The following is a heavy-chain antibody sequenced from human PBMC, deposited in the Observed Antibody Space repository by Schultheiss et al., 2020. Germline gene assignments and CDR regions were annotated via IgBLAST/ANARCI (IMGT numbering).Heavy chain of an antibody. Sequence: GGSLRLSCAASGFTFSNAWMSWVRQAPGKGLEWVGRIKSKTDGGTTDYAAPVKGRFTISRDDSKNTLYLQMNSLKTEDTAVYYCTTLNYDYVWGTPWDYYYYYMDVWGKGTTVTVSS. V-gene: IGHV3-15*01. CDR2: IKSKTDGGTT. CDR1: GFTFSNAW. CDR3: TTLNYDYVWGTPWDYYYYYMDV. D-gene: IGHD3-16*01. J-gene: IGHJ6*03.